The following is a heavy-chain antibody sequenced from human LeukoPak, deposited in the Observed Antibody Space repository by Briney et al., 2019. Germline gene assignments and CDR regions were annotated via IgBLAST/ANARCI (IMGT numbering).Heavy chain of an antibody. CDR2: ISYDGSHE. CDR3: ARESNRRYDMDV. V-gene: IGHV3-30-3*01. D-gene: IGHD2-21*01. CDR1: GFTFRSYA. J-gene: IGHJ6*02. Sequence: GGSLRLSCAGSGFTFRSYAIHWVRLAPGKGLEWVALISYDGSHEYYADSVKGRLTISRDNPKDTVYLQMNGLTTEDTAVYYCARESNRRYDMDVWGQGTTVTVSS.